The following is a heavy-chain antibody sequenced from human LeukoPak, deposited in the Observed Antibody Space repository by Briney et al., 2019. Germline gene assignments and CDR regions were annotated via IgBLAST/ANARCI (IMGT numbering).Heavy chain of an antibody. Sequence: GASVKVSCKTSGYTFTNYGISWVRQAPGQGLEWMGWISAYNGNTNYEQKIQGRVTMTTDTSTSTAYMELRSLRSDDTAVYYCARDYYDSSRRLDCWGQGTLVTVSS. CDR2: ISAYNGNT. CDR1: GYTFTNYG. CDR3: ARDYYDSSRRLDC. J-gene: IGHJ4*02. D-gene: IGHD3-22*01. V-gene: IGHV1-18*01.